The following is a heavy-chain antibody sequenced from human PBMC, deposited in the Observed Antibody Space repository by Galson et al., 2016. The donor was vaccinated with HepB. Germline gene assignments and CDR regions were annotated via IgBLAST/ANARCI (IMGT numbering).Heavy chain of an antibody. J-gene: IGHJ6*02. CDR3: LSCGEV. V-gene: IGHV2-70*11. CDR2: IDWDDDK. CDR1: GFSLTDRGKC. D-gene: IGHD2-21*01. Sequence: PALVKPTQTLTLTCTFSGFSLTDRGKCVSWIRQPPGKTLEWLARIDWDDDKYYRASLKTRLTISKDISRNHVVLTMTNMDPVDTATYYCLSCGEVWGRGTTVTVSS.